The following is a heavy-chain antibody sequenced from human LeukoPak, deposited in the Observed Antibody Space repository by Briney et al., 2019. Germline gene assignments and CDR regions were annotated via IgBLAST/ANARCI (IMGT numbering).Heavy chain of an antibody. Sequence: PGGSLRLSCAASGFTFSSYGMHWVRQAPGKGLEWVAVISYDGSNKYYADSVKGRFTISRDNSKNTLYLQMNSLRAEDTAVYYCAKDSRRIWYDSSGYYSWFDPWGQGTLVTVSS. CDR2: ISYDGSNK. CDR1: GFTFSSYG. D-gene: IGHD3-22*01. CDR3: AKDSRRIWYDSSGYYSWFDP. V-gene: IGHV3-30*18. J-gene: IGHJ5*02.